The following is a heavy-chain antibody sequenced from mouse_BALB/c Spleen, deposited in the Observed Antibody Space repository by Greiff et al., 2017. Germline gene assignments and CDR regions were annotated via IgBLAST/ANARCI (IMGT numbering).Heavy chain of an antibody. Sequence: EVQLVESGGGLVQPGGSLKLSCAASGFTFSSYTMSWVRQTPEKRLEWVAYISNGGGSTYYPDTVKGRFTISRDNAKNTLYLQMSSLRSEDTAMYYCARSPHYYGSTNWYFDVWGAGTTVTVSS. CDR2: ISNGGGST. J-gene: IGHJ1*01. V-gene: IGHV5-12-2*01. CDR3: ARSPHYYGSTNWYFDV. CDR1: GFTFSSYT. D-gene: IGHD1-1*01.